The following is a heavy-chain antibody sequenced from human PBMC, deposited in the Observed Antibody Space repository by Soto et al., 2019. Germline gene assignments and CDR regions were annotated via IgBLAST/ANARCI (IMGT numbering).Heavy chain of an antibody. CDR3: AKIYCGGGSCYWFFDL. CDR2: VSYDGGSK. D-gene: IGHD2-15*01. V-gene: IGHV3-30*18. Sequence: QVQLVESGGGVVQPGRSLRLSCAASGFTFSTHGMHWVRQAPGKGLEWVAVVSYDGGSKYYADSVKGRFTASRDNSKNTLYLEMNSLRTEDTAAYYCAKIYCGGGSCYWFFDLWGRGTLVTVSS. J-gene: IGHJ2*01. CDR1: GFTFSTHG.